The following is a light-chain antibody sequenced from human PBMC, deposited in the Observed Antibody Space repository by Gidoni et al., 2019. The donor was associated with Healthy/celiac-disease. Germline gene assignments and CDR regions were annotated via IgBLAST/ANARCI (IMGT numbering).Light chain of an antibody. V-gene: IGKV4-1*01. CDR2: WAS. CDR1: QSVLYSSNNKNY. CDR3: QQYYSTPFT. J-gene: IGKJ4*01. Sequence: DIVMTQSPDSLAVSLGERATINCKSSQSVLYSSNNKNYLAWYQQKPGQPPKLLIYWASTRESGVPDRFSGSGSGTDFTLNISSLQAEDVAVYYCQQYYSTPFTFXGXTKVGIK.